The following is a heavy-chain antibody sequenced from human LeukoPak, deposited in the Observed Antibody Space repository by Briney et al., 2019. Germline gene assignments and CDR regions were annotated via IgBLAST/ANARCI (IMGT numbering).Heavy chain of an antibody. V-gene: IGHV3-NL1*01. J-gene: IGHJ4*02. CDR2: IYSGGST. CDR1: GFTFSSYG. D-gene: IGHD2-2*01. CDR3: AKTQWDSSTSTFDY. Sequence: GGSLRLSCAASGFTFSSYGMHWVRQAPGKGLEWVSVIYSGGSTYYADSVKGRLTISRDNSKNTLYLQMNSLRAEDTAVYYCAKTQWDSSTSTFDYWGQGTLVTVSS.